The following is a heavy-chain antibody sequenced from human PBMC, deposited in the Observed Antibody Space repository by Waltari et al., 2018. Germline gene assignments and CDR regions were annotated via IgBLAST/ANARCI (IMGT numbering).Heavy chain of an antibody. CDR3: ARGVDY. Sequence: QVHLQQWGAGLLKPSATLSLTCAVYGGSFSYYYRTWFRQRPGKGLEWIGEISHSGNTNYNPSIKSRVTISIDTSKNQFSLNLDSVTATDTAIYYCARGVDYWGQGTLVTVSS. V-gene: IGHV4-34*02. CDR1: GGSFSYYY. CDR2: ISHSGNT. J-gene: IGHJ4*02.